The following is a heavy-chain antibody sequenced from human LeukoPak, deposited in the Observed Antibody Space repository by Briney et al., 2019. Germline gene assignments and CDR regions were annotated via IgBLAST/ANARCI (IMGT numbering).Heavy chain of an antibody. CDR2: IYYSGST. CDR1: GGSISSGGYY. CDR3: AREGVAAAGTRDYDAFDI. D-gene: IGHD6-13*01. J-gene: IGHJ3*02. Sequence: SETLSLTRTVSGGSISSGGYYWSWIRQHPGKGLEWIGYIYYSGSTYYNPSLKSRVTISVDTSKNQFSLKLSSVTAADTAVYYCAREGVAAAGTRDYDAFDIWGQGTMVTVSS. V-gene: IGHV4-31*03.